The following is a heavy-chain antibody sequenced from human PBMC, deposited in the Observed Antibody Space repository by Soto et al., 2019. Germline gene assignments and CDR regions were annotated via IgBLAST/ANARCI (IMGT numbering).Heavy chain of an antibody. D-gene: IGHD3-22*01. CDR1: GFTFSNFA. CDR3: ARDAPPKGYYDSSGYYYYYGMDV. Sequence: PGGSLRLSCVATGFTFSNFAMTWVRQAPGKGLEWVSAISDSGYSTYYADSVKGRFTISRDNSKNMLFLQMSSLRAEDTAVYYCARDAPPKGYYDSSGYYYYYGMDVWGQGTTVTVSS. J-gene: IGHJ6*02. CDR2: ISDSGYST. V-gene: IGHV3-23*01.